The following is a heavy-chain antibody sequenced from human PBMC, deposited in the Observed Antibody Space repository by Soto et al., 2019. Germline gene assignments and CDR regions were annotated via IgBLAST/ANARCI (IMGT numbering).Heavy chain of an antibody. Sequence: VQLQESGPGLVKPSETLSLTCSVSGVSTSNHYWTWIRKPPGQGPEWIGCIYYRGTTNYNASFNSRVTISLDTSKNQFSLKLTSVTTADTAVYYCARGGGSPYHDHEFDYWGQGILVTVSS. CDR3: ARGGGSPYHDHEFDY. V-gene: IGHV4-59*11. CDR1: GVSTSNHY. J-gene: IGHJ4*02. D-gene: IGHD2-2*01. CDR2: IYYRGTT.